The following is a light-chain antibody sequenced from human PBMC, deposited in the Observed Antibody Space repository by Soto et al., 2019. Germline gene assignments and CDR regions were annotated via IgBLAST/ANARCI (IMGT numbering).Light chain of an antibody. CDR2: EVS. CDR1: SSDVGAYKY. J-gene: IGLJ3*02. V-gene: IGLV2-8*01. CDR3: TSYVGSNIWV. Sequence: QSALTQPPSASGSPGQSVTISCTGTSSDVGAYKYVSWYQQYPGKATKLMIYEVSKQPSGVPDRFSGSKSGNTASLTVSGLQAEDEADYYCTSYVGSNIWVFGGGTKVTVL.